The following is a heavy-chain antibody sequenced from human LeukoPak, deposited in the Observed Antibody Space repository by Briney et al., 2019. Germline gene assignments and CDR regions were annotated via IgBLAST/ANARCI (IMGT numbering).Heavy chain of an antibody. V-gene: IGHV1-46*01. J-gene: IGHJ4*02. CDR3: ARQRDDRSGYYFFGY. CDR2: INPSGGGT. D-gene: IGHD3-22*01. Sequence: GASVKVSCKASGYTFTSFYIHWVRQAPGQGLEWMGMINPSGGGTGYAQKFQGRVTMTRDTATSTVYMELSSLRSEDTALYYCARQRDDRSGYYFFGYWGQGTLVTVSS. CDR1: GYTFTSFY.